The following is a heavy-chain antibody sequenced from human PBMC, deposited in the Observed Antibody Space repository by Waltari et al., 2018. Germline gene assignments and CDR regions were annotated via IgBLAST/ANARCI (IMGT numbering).Heavy chain of an antibody. CDR1: GGTFSSYA. Sequence: QVQLVQSGAEVKKPESSVKVSCKASGGTFSSYAISWVRQAPGQGLEWMGGIIPIFGTANYAQKFQGRVTITTDESTSTAYMELSSLRSEDTAVYYCASPYYDSSGYWDAFDIWGQGTTVTVSS. CDR3: ASPYYDSSGYWDAFDI. CDR2: IIPIFGTA. J-gene: IGHJ3*02. D-gene: IGHD3-22*01. V-gene: IGHV1-69*05.